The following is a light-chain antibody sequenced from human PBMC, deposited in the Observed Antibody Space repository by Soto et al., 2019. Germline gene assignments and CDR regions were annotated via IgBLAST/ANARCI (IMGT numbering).Light chain of an antibody. V-gene: IGKV3-15*01. CDR3: QQYNNWPLT. Sequence: EIVMTQSPATLSVSPGERATLSFRASQSFSSNLAWYQQKPGQAPRLLIYGASTRATGIPGRFSGSGSGTEFTLTISSLQSEDFAVYYCQQYNNWPLTFGGGTKVDNK. CDR2: GAS. J-gene: IGKJ4*01. CDR1: QSFSSN.